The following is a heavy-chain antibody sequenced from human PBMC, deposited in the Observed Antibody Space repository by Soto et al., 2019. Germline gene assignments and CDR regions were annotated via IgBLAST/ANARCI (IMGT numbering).Heavy chain of an antibody. CDR3: ARGAKCPHFRYFDWLLYYYFDY. V-gene: IGHV4-34*01. J-gene: IGHJ4*02. D-gene: IGHD3-9*01. CDR2: INHRGSP. CDR1: GGSFSGYY. Sequence: PSESLSLTCAVYGGSFSGYYCSWIRQPPGKGLEWIGEINHRGSPNYNPSLKRRDTIPVDTSKNQFTLKLSAVTAADTAVYYCARGAKCPHFRYFDWLLYYYFDYWGQGVQVTVSS.